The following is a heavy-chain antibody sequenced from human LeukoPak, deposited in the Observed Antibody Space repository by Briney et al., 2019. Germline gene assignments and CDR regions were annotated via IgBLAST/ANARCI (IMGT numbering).Heavy chain of an antibody. J-gene: IGHJ4*02. V-gene: IGHV4-59*01. D-gene: IGHD3-22*01. Sequence: SETLSLTCTVSGGSISSYYWSWIRQPPGKGLEWIGYIYYSGSTNYNPSLKSRVTISVDTSKNQFSLKLSSVTAADTAVYYCARAEDYDSSGYYYLFDYWGQGTLVTVSS. CDR2: IYYSGST. CDR3: ARAEDYDSSGYYYLFDY. CDR1: GGSISSYY.